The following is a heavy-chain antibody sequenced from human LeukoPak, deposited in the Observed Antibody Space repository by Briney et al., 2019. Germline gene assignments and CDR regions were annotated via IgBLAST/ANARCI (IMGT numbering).Heavy chain of an antibody. V-gene: IGHV3-30*04. J-gene: IGHJ4*02. CDR3: ARDRSIVVANFDY. Sequence: GKSLRLSCAASGFTFSSYAMHWVPQAPGKGLEWVAVISYDGSNKYYADSVKGRFTISRDNSKNTLYLQMNSLRAEDTAVYYCARDRSIVVANFDYWGQGTLVTVSS. CDR1: GFTFSSYA. D-gene: IGHD6-19*01. CDR2: ISYDGSNK.